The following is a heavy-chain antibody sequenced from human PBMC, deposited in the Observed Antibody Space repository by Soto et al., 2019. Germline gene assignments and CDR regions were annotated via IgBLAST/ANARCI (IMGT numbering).Heavy chain of an antibody. CDR3: ARAGRATKQLVLRLRGNAFDI. Sequence: SVKVSCKASGGTFSSYSISWVRQAPGQGLEWMGGIIPIFGTADYAQKFQGRVTITADKSTSTAYMELSSLRSEDTAVYYCARAGRATKQLVLRLRGNAFDIWGQGTMVTVSS. D-gene: IGHD6-6*01. CDR1: GGTFSSYS. CDR2: IIPIFGTA. V-gene: IGHV1-69*06. J-gene: IGHJ3*02.